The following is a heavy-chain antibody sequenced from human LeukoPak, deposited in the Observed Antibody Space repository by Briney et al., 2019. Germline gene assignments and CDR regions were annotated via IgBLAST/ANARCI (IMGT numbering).Heavy chain of an antibody. V-gene: IGHV1-18*01. J-gene: IGHJ5*02. CDR3: ARVELRWSGELLFGKKNWFDP. Sequence: ASVKVSCKASGYTFTNYGIIWVRQAPGQGLEYMGWVSAYNGNTHYARRLQGRVTMSTDTATSTAYMELRSLRYDDTAVYYCARVELRWSGELLFGKKNWFDPWGQGTLLTVSS. D-gene: IGHD3-10*01. CDR2: VSAYNGNT. CDR1: GYTFTNYG.